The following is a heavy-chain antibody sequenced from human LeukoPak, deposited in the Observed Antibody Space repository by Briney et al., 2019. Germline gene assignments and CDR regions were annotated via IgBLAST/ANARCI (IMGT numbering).Heavy chain of an antibody. CDR3: AKASIFGDTKYFQH. CDR1: GFTFSSYA. J-gene: IGHJ1*01. V-gene: IGHV3-23*01. Sequence: GGSLRLSCAASGFTFSSYAMSWVRQAPGKGLEWVSGVSSSGGSTYYTDSVKGRFTISRDNSKNTLYLQMNSLRAEDTAVYYCAKASIFGDTKYFQHWGQGTLVTVSS. D-gene: IGHD3-3*01. CDR2: VSSSGGST.